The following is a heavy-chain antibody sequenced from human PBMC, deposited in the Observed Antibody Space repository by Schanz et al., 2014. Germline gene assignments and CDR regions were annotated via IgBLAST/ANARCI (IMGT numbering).Heavy chain of an antibody. CDR3: ARHLVNAYGMDV. V-gene: IGHV4-34*01. CDR1: GGPFSGYF. Sequence: QVQLQQWGAGLLKPSETLSLTCAVYGGPFSGYFWSWIRQSPGKGLQWIGEIHHSGSIIYNPSLRGGVTISRDTSKNQFFLKVPSVTAADTAVYYCARHLVNAYGMDVWGQGTAVTVSS. D-gene: IGHD3-3*02. CDR2: IHHSGSI. J-gene: IGHJ6*02.